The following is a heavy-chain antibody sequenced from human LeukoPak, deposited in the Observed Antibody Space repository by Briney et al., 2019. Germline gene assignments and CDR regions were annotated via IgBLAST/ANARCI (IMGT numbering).Heavy chain of an antibody. Sequence: SETLSLTCTVSGGSISSYYWSWIRQPPGKGLEWIGYIYCSGSTNYNPSLKSRVTISVDTSKNQFSLKLSSVTAADTAVYYCARVKKLLWFGELEYNWFDPWGQGTLVTVSS. V-gene: IGHV4-59*01. J-gene: IGHJ5*02. CDR1: GGSISSYY. CDR3: ARVKKLLWFGELEYNWFDP. CDR2: IYCSGST. D-gene: IGHD3-10*01.